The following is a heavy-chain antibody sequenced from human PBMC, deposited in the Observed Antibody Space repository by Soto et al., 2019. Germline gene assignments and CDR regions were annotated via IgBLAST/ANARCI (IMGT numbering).Heavy chain of an antibody. V-gene: IGHV3-30*18. D-gene: IGHD2-2*01. Sequence: GGSLRLSCAASGFTFSSYGMHWVRQAPGKGLEWVAVISYDGSNKYYADSVKGRFTISRDNSKNTLYLQMNSLRAEDTAVYYCAKEXEVPAATILYYYYGMDVWGQGTTVTVSS. J-gene: IGHJ6*02. CDR1: GFTFSSYG. CDR3: AKEXEVPAATILYYYYGMDV. CDR2: ISYDGSNK.